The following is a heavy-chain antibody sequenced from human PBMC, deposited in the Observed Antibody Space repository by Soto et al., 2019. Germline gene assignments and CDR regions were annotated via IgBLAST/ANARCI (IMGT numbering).Heavy chain of an antibody. J-gene: IGHJ4*02. CDR3: ASGLVTTLHY. D-gene: IGHD4-17*01. CDR1: GGSISSGGYS. CDR2: IYHSGST. V-gene: IGHV4-30-2*01. Sequence: QLQLQESGSGLVKPSQTLSLTCAVSGGSISSGGYSWSWIRQPPGKGLEWIGYIYHSGSTYYNPSLESRLTRAAARPKTQLSLQLSSVTAADTAVYYCASGLVTTLHYWGQGTLVTVSS.